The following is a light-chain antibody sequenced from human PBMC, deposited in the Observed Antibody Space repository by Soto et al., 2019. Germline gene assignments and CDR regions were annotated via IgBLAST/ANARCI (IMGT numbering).Light chain of an antibody. J-gene: IGKJ2*01. CDR2: GAS. Sequence: EIVLTQSPGTLSLSPGERATLSCRASQSVSSSYLAWYQQKPDQAPRLLIYGASNRATGIPDRFSGSGSGTDFALTISRLEPEDFAMYYCQEYGGSPMYTFGQGTKLEIK. CDR3: QEYGGSPMYT. CDR1: QSVSSSY. V-gene: IGKV3-20*01.